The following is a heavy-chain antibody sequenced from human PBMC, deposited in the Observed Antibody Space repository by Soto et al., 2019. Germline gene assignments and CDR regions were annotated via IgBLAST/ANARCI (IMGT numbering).Heavy chain of an antibody. J-gene: IGHJ3*02. CDR1: GFTFSSYA. V-gene: IGHV3-23*01. CDR2: ISGSGGST. D-gene: IGHD3-22*01. Sequence: PGGSLRLSCAASGFTFSSYAMSWVRQAPGKGLEWVSAISGSGGSTYYADSVKGRFTISRDNSKNTLYLQMNSLRAEDTAVYYCAKSKDYDSSGSDAFDIWGQGTMVTVSS. CDR3: AKSKDYDSSGSDAFDI.